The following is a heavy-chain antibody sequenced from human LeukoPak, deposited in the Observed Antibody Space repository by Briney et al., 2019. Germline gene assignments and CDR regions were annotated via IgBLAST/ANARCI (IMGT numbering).Heavy chain of an antibody. V-gene: IGHV4-34*01. D-gene: IGHD3-16*01. CDR2: INHSGST. Sequence: PSETLSLTCAVYGGSFSGYYWSWIRQPPGKGLEWIWEINHSGSTNYNPSLKSRVTISVDTSKNQFSLKLSSVTAADTAVYYCARDPGWVQGDETFDVWGQGTMVTVSS. J-gene: IGHJ3*01. CDR1: GGSFSGYY. CDR3: ARDPGWVQGDETFDV.